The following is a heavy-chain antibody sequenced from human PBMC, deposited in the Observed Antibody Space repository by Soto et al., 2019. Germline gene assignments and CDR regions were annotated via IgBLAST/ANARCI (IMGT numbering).Heavy chain of an antibody. D-gene: IGHD2-15*01. CDR3: ARHGKPYCSGGSCSRAFDP. V-gene: IGHV4-31*03. CDR2: IYYSGST. Sequence: SETLSLTCTVSGGSISSGGYYWSWIRQHPGKGLEWIGYIYYSGSTYYNPSLKSRVTISVDTSKNQFSLKLSSVTAADTAVYYCARHGKPYCSGGSCSRAFDPWGQGTLVTVSS. J-gene: IGHJ5*02. CDR1: GGSISSGGYY.